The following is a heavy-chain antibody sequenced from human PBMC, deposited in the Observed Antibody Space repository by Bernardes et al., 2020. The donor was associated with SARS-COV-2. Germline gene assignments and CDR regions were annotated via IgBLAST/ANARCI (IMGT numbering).Heavy chain of an antibody. J-gene: IGHJ4*02. Sequence: GGSLRLSCAASGFSFSNYWMTWVRQAPGKGLELVSNIKQDGSEKHYVDSVKGRFTISSDNAKNSLYLQMDSLRAEDTAVYYCTRLHYWGQGILVTVSS. CDR2: IKQDGSEK. CDR1: GFSFSNYW. CDR3: TRLHY. V-gene: IGHV3-7*03.